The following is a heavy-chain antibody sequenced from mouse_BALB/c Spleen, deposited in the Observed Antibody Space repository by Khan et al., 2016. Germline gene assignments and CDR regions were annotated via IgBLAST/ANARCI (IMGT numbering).Heavy chain of an antibody. D-gene: IGHD2-4*01. Sequence: EVELVESGGGLVKPGGSLKLSCAASGFTFSSYAMSWVRQTPEKGLEWVATISSGGSYTFYPDTVKGRFTISRDNAKNTLYLQMTSLRSEDTAMXYCARRDYDYGVGAIAYWGPGTSVTVSS. CDR3: ARRDYDYGVGAIAY. V-gene: IGHV5-9-3*01. J-gene: IGHJ4*01. CDR1: GFTFSSYA. CDR2: ISSGGSYT.